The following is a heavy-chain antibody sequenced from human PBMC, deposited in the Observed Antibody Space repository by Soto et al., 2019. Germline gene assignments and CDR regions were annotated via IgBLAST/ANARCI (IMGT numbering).Heavy chain of an antibody. CDR3: ARDFYSNYFYYYYYGMDV. CDR1: GFTFSSYG. J-gene: IGHJ6*02. D-gene: IGHD4-4*01. CDR2: IWYDGSNK. Sequence: PGGSLRLSCAASGFTFSSYGMHWVRQAPGKGLEWVAVIWYDGSNKYYADSVKGRFTISRDNSKNTLYLQMNSLRAEDTAVYYCARDFYSNYFYYYYYGMDVWGQGTTVTVSS. V-gene: IGHV3-33*01.